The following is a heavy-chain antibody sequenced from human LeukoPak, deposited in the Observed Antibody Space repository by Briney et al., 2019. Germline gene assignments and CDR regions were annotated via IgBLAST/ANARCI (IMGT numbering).Heavy chain of an antibody. CDR1: GFTFSSYW. J-gene: IGHJ4*02. Sequence: GGSLRLSCAASGFTFSSYWMHWVRQPPGKGLVWVSRIKNDGSTTTYADSVKGRFTVSRDNAKNTLYLQMNSLRAEDTAVYYCARERKYDSNFDYWGQGTLATVSS. V-gene: IGHV3-74*01. CDR3: ARERKYDSNFDY. CDR2: IKNDGSTT. D-gene: IGHD1-1*01.